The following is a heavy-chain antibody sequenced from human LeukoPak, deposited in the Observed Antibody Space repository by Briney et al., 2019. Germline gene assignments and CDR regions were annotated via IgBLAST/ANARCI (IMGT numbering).Heavy chain of an antibody. CDR2: IKKDGSET. V-gene: IGHV3-7*03. CDR1: GFTFSSSW. CDR3: ARGRYSSTTYYFDS. J-gene: IGHJ4*02. Sequence: GGSLRPSCAASGFTFSSSWMSWVRQAPGKGLEWVANIKKDGSETYYVDSVKGRFTISRDNAKNSLYLQMNSLRAEDTAIYYCARGRYSSTTYYFDSWGQGTLVTVSS. D-gene: IGHD6-13*01.